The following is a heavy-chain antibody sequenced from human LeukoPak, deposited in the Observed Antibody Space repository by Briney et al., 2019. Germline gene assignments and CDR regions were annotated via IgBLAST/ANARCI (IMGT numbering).Heavy chain of an antibody. CDR3: ARRRYYDSSGYNPTYYFDY. CDR2: FHPSGTT. Sequence: SQTLSLICSVSGDFVINDNSIWSWIRQHPEKGLEWIGHFHPSGTTYYNPSLQSRVTMSVDISKKQFSLRLTSVTAADTAVYYCARRRYYDSSGYNPTYYFDYWGQGILVTVSS. D-gene: IGHD3-22*01. J-gene: IGHJ4*02. V-gene: IGHV4-31*02. CDR1: GDFVINDNSI.